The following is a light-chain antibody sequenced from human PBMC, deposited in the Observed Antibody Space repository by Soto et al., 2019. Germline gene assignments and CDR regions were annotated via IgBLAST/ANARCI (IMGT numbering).Light chain of an antibody. V-gene: IGKV3-20*01. J-gene: IGKJ1*01. CDR2: GAS. CDR1: QSLSSRY. CDR3: QQYGSSPPT. Sequence: EIVLTQSPDTLSLSPGERATLSCRASQSLSSRYLAWYQRKPGQAPRLLIYGASNRAPDIPNRYSASGSGTDFSLTSTRLETEDFAVYLWQQYGSSPPTFGKGTKVEIK.